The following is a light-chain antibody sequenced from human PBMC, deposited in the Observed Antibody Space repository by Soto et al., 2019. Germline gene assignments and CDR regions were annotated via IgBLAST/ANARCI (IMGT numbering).Light chain of an antibody. Sequence: AIQMTQSPTSLSASVGDRVIITCRASQDISKDLGWYQQKPGKAPKFLIYSATSTQSGVPSTFSGSGFGTDFTLTISSLQPEDFATYYCLPDHDYPRTFGQGTKVE. J-gene: IGKJ1*01. CDR1: QDISKD. CDR2: SAT. V-gene: IGKV1-6*01. CDR3: LPDHDYPRT.